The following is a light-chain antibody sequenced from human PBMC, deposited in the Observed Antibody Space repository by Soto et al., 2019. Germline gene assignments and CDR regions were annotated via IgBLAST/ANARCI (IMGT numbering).Light chain of an antibody. CDR3: CSYAGSSTSLV. CDR1: SSEVGAYNY. Sequence: QSVLTQPRSVSGSPGQSVTISRTGTSSEVGAYNYVSWYRQHPGKAPKLIIYDVTKPPSGAPTRFSGSKSGNTASLTISGLQADDEADYFCCSYAGSSTSLVFGGGTKVTVL. CDR2: DVT. V-gene: IGLV2-11*01. J-gene: IGLJ1*01.